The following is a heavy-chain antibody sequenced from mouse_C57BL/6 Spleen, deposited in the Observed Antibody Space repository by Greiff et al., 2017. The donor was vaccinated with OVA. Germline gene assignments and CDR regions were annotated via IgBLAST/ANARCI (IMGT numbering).Heavy chain of an antibody. CDR1: GYAFSSYW. CDR3: ARFITTVVGHFDY. Sequence: VKLMESGAELVKPGASVKISCKASGYAFSSYWMNWVKQRPGKGLEWIGQIYPGDGDTNYNGKFKGKATLTADKSSSTAYMQLSSLTSEDSAVYFCARFITTVVGHFDYWGQGTTLTVSS. CDR2: IYPGDGDT. V-gene: IGHV1-80*01. D-gene: IGHD1-1*01. J-gene: IGHJ2*01.